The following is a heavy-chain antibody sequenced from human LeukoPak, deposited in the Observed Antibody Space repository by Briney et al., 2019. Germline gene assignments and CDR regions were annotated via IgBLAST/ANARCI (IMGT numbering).Heavy chain of an antibody. V-gene: IGHV4-34*01. Sequence: SETLSLTCAVYGGSFSGYYWSWIRQPPGKGLEWIGEINHSGSTTYNPSLKSRVTISVDTSKNHFSLKLNSLTAADTAVYYCARPVRDYYYMDVWGKGTTVTISS. J-gene: IGHJ6*03. CDR1: GGSFSGYY. CDR2: INHSGST. D-gene: IGHD3-10*01. CDR3: ARPVRDYYYMDV.